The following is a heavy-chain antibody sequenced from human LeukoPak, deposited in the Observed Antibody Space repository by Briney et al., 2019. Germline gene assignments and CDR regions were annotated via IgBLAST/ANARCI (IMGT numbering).Heavy chain of an antibody. Sequence: GGSLRLSCAASGFAFSTYLMHWVRQAPGKGLVWVSHIKSDGSRTTYADSVKGRFTISRDNAKNTLYLQMNSLRAEDTAVYYCARDRGYTQDYWGQGTLVSVSS. D-gene: IGHD5-12*01. CDR1: GFAFSTYL. CDR2: IKSDGSRT. J-gene: IGHJ4*02. V-gene: IGHV3-74*01. CDR3: ARDRGYTQDY.